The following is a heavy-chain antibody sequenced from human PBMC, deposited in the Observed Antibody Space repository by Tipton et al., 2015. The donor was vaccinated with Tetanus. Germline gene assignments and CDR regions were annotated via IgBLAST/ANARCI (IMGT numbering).Heavy chain of an antibody. J-gene: IGHJ5*02. CDR1: GGSFSGYY. CDR2: IHPSGST. V-gene: IGHV4-34*01. Sequence: TLSLTCTIYGGSFSGYYWSWIRQPPGRGLEWIGEIHPSGSTNYNSSLKSRVTLSQDTSKSQFSLRLTSVASADTAVYYCARHSSWFDPWGQGTLVTVSS. D-gene: IGHD2/OR15-2a*01. CDR3: ARHSSWFDP.